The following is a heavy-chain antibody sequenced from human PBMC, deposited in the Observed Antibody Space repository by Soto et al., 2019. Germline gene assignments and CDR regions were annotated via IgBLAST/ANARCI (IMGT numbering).Heavy chain of an antibody. Sequence: PGESLKISCKGSGYSFTSYWIGWVRQMPGKGLEWMGIIYPGDSDTRYSPSFQGQVTISADKSISTADLQWSSLKASDTAMYYCARHVPHPYEEPLEALYSNYASNYYYYGMDVWGQGTTVTVSS. CDR2: IYPGDSDT. CDR3: ARHVPHPYEEPLEALYSNYASNYYYYGMDV. D-gene: IGHD4-4*01. CDR1: GYSFTSYW. V-gene: IGHV5-51*01. J-gene: IGHJ6*02.